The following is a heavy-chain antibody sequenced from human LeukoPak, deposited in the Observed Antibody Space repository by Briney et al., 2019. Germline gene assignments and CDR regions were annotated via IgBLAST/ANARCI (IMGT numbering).Heavy chain of an antibody. Sequence: SETLSLTCTVSGGSVSSGSYYWSWIRQPPGKGLEWIGYIYDTGTTDYIPSLKSRVTISVDTSKNQFSLKLSSVTTGDTAVYCCARGYGSGSHWFDPWGQGTLVTVSS. CDR2: IYDTGTT. CDR1: GGSVSSGSYY. J-gene: IGHJ5*02. D-gene: IGHD3-10*01. V-gene: IGHV4-61*01. CDR3: ARGYGSGSHWFDP.